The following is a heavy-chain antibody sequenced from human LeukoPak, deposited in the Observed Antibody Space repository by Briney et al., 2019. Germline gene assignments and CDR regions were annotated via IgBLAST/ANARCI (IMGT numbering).Heavy chain of an antibody. J-gene: IGHJ4*02. Sequence: ASVKVSCKASGYTFSSYGITWVRQAPGQGLEWMGWISSYNGNTNYAQKLQGRVTMTTDTSTSTAYMELRSLRSDGTAVYYCGRDYYGSGRANCDYWGQGTLVTVSS. CDR1: GYTFSSYG. D-gene: IGHD3-10*01. CDR3: GRDYYGSGRANCDY. V-gene: IGHV1-18*01. CDR2: ISSYNGNT.